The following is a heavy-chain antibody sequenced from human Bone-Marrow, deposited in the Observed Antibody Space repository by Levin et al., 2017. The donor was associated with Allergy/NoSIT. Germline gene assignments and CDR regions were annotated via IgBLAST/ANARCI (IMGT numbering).Heavy chain of an antibody. J-gene: IGHJ4*02. D-gene: IGHD2-15*01. Sequence: GESLKISCAASGYTFSSYAMSWVRQAPGKGLEWVSAISGSGGSTYYADSVKGRFTISRDNSKNTLYLQMNSLRAEDTAVYYCAKASSVYCSGGSCYRYFDYWGQGTLVTVSS. V-gene: IGHV3-23*01. CDR2: ISGSGGST. CDR3: AKASSVYCSGGSCYRYFDY. CDR1: GYTFSSYA.